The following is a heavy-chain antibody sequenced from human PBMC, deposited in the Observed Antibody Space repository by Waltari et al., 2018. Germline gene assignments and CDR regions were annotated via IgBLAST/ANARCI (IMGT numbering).Heavy chain of an antibody. CDR3: ARDSRRGVVVRVF. CDR2: ISYDGNSK. V-gene: IGHV3-30-3*01. CDR1: GFAFNLYT. D-gene: IGHD2-15*01. J-gene: IGHJ1*01. Sequence: QVQLVESGGGVVQPGTSLRLSCTTSGFAFNLYTMQWVRQAPGKGLEWVALISYDGNSKYYADSVKGRFTISRDDSKNTLFLQMDSLSSDDTAIYFCARDSRRGVVVRVFWGQGTLVAVSS.